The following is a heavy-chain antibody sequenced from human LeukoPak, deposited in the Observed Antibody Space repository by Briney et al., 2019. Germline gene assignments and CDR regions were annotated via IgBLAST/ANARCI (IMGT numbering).Heavy chain of an antibody. CDR3: ARSSYYYDSSGYRPYYFDY. V-gene: IGHV3-30*04. CDR2: ISYDGSKT. CDR1: GFTFNSYA. Sequence: GGSLRLSCAASGFTFNSYAMHWVRQAPGKGLEWVAVISYDGSKTYYAESLKGRFTISRDNSKNTLYLQMNSLRAEDTAVYYCARSSYYYDSSGYRPYYFDYWGQGTLVTVSS. D-gene: IGHD3-22*01. J-gene: IGHJ4*02.